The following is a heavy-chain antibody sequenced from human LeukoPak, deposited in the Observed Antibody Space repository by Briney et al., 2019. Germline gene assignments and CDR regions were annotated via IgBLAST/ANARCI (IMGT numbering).Heavy chain of an antibody. D-gene: IGHD6-6*01. CDR3: ARGEGAARRRPMDY. CDR2: IIPILGIA. CDR1: GGTFSSYT. V-gene: IGHV1-69*02. Sequence: SVKVSCKASGGTFSSYTISWVRQAPGQGLEWMGRIIPILGIANYAQKFQGRVTITADKSTSTVYMELSSLRSEDTAVYYCARGEGAARRRPMDYWGQGTLVTVSS. J-gene: IGHJ4*02.